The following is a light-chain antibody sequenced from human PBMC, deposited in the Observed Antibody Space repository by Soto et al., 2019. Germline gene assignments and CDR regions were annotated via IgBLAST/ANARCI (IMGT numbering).Light chain of an antibody. CDR3: QQHDTSPWT. CDR1: QSISSSY. J-gene: IGKJ1*01. CDR2: GAS. V-gene: IGKV3-20*01. Sequence: EIVLTQSPGTLSLSPGERATLSCRASQSISSSYLAIAWYQQKPGQPPRLLIYGASSRATGIPDRFSGSGSATDFTLTIIRLEPEDFAVYYCQQHDTSPWTFGQGTRVEIK.